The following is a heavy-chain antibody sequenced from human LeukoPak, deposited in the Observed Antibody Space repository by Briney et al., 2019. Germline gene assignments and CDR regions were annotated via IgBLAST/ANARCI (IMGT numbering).Heavy chain of an antibody. CDR2: MSPNSGDT. CDR3: ARVSIAARLNYYYGMDV. V-gene: IGHV1-8*01. CDR1: GYTFTSYD. Sequence: ASVKVSCKASGYTFTSYDFNWVRQATGQRPEWMGWMSPNSGDTGYAQKFQGRVTITADESTSTAYMELSSLRSEDTAVYYCARVSIAARLNYYYGMDVWGQGTTVTVSS. J-gene: IGHJ6*02. D-gene: IGHD6-6*01.